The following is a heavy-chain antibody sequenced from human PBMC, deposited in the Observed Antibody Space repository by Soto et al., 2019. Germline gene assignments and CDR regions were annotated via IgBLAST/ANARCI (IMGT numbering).Heavy chain of an antibody. D-gene: IGHD3-22*01. CDR1: GFTFSSYW. CDR3: ERDFKGLLLHSFDY. V-gene: IGHV3-74*01. Sequence: EVQLVESGGGLVQPGGSLRLSCAASGFTFSSYWMHWVRQAPGKGLVWVSRINSDGSSTSYADSVKGRFTISRDNAKNTLYLQMNSLRAEDTAVYYCERDFKGLLLHSFDYWGQGTLVTVSS. J-gene: IGHJ4*02. CDR2: INSDGSST.